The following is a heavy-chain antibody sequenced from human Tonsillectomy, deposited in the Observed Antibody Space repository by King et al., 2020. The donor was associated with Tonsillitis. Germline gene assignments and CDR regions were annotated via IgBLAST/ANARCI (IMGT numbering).Heavy chain of an antibody. CDR3: ARSVVRGVSITGDAFDI. Sequence: QLQESGSGLVKPSQTLSLTCAVSGGSISSGGYSWSWIRQPPGKGLEWIGYIYHSGSTYYNPSLKSRVTISVDRSKNQFSLKLSSVTAADTAVYYCARSVVRGVSITGDAFDIWGQGTMVTVSS. CDR2: IYHSGST. V-gene: IGHV4-30-2*01. CDR1: GGSISSGGYS. J-gene: IGHJ3*02. D-gene: IGHD3-10*01.